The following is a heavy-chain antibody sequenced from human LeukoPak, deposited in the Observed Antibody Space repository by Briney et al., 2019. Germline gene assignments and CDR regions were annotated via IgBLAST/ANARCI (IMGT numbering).Heavy chain of an antibody. CDR2: IYHSGST. D-gene: IGHD4-23*01. Sequence: SETLSLTCAVSGGSIRRGGYAWSWGRQPGGKGLEWIGYIYHSGSTYYHPSLKSRVTISVDRSKNQFSLKLSSVTAADTAVYYCARVYGGNFGDGAFDIWGQGTMVTVSS. CDR3: ARVYGGNFGDGAFDI. J-gene: IGHJ3*02. V-gene: IGHV4-30-2*01. CDR1: GGSIRRGGYA.